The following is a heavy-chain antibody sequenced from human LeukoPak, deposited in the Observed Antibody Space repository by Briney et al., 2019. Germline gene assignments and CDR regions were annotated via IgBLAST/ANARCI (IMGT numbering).Heavy chain of an antibody. CDR2: INHSGST. J-gene: IGHJ6*02. V-gene: IGHV4-34*01. Sequence: SETLSLTCAVYGGSFSGYYWSWIRQPPGKGLEWIGEINHSGSTNYNPSLKSRVTISVDTSKNQFSLKLSSVTAADTAVYYCARWASEGMDVWGQGTTVTVSS. CDR3: ARWASEGMDV. CDR1: GGSFSGYY.